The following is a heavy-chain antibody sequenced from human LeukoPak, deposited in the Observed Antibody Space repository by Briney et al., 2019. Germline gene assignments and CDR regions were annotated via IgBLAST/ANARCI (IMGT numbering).Heavy chain of an antibody. D-gene: IGHD3-10*01. CDR3: ARARGSMVRGGKHDGWFDP. CDR2: INHSGST. J-gene: IGHJ5*02. CDR1: GGSFSGYY. V-gene: IGHV4-34*01. Sequence: PSETLSLTCAASGGSFSGYYWSWIRQPPGKGLEWMGEINHSGSTNYNPSLKSRVTISVDTSTTQFSLKLSSVTAADTAVYYCARARGSMVRGGKHDGWFDPWGQGTLVTVSS.